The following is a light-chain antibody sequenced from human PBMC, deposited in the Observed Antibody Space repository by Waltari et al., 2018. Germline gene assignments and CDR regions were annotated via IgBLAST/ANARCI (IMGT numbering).Light chain of an antibody. CDR1: SSDVGNYTL. CDR2: EVT. Sequence: QSGLTQPASVSGSPGQSITISCTGTSSDVGNYTLVSWYQQYPGKAPKLMVYEVTRRSSGCSDRFSGSKSGNTASLTIYGLQSEDEADYYCCSYAGLGIYVFGTGTKVTVL. J-gene: IGLJ1*01. V-gene: IGLV2-23*02. CDR3: CSYAGLGIYV.